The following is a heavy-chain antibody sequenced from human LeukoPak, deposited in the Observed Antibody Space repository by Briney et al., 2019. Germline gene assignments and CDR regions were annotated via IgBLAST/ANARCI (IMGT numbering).Heavy chain of an antibody. V-gene: IGHV2-5*02. CDR3: AHIMITYGGVTAQDAFDV. CDR2: VSWDDDR. CDR1: GFSLTTPTVG. Sequence: SGPTLVRPTQTLTVTCTFSGFSLTTPTVGVAWIRQPPGKALEWLAVVSWDDDRRYSPSLRSRLTITKDTSKNQVVLTMTNMDPVDTGTYYCAHIMITYGGVTAQDAFDVWGQGAMVTV. D-gene: IGHD3-16*01. J-gene: IGHJ3*01.